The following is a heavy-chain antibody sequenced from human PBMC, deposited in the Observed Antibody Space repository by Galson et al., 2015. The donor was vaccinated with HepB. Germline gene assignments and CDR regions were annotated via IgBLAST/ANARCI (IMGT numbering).Heavy chain of an antibody. CDR2: ISSSSSTM. Sequence: SLRLSCAASGFTFSSYSMNWVRQAPGKGLEWVSCISSSSSTMYYADSVKGRFTISRDNAKNSLYLQMNSLRAEDTAVYYCARRGYYPLAFDYWGQGTLVTVSS. CDR3: ARRGYYPLAFDY. CDR1: GFTFSSYS. D-gene: IGHD3-22*01. J-gene: IGHJ4*02. V-gene: IGHV3-48*01.